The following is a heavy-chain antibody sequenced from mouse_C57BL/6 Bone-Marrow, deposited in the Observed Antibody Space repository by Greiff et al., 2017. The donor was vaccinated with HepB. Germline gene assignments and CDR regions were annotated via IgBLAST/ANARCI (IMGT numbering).Heavy chain of an antibody. CDR2: IDPNSGGT. CDR1: GYTFTSYW. Sequence: QVQLQQSGAELARPGASVKLSCKASGYTFTSYWMHWVKQRPGRGLEWIGRIDPNSGGTKYNEKFKSKATLTVDKPSSTAYMQLSSLTSEDTSRNQVFLKITSVDTADTATYYCARRGVGPNYFDYWGQGTTLTVSS. D-gene: IGHD6-1*01. V-gene: IGHV1-72*01. J-gene: IGHJ2*01. CDR3: FLKITSVDTADTATYYCARRGVGPNYFDY.